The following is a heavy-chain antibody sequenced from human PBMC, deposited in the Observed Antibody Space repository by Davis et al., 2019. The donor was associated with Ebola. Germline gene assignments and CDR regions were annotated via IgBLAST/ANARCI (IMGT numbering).Heavy chain of an antibody. Sequence: ASVKVSCKASGGTFSSYAISWVRQAPGQGLEWMGWMNPNSGNTGYAQKFQGRVTMTRNTSISTAYMELSSLRSEDTAVYYCARAYSSGWPSVDYWGQGTLVTVSS. CDR2: MNPNSGNT. CDR3: ARAYSSGWPSVDY. J-gene: IGHJ4*02. CDR1: GGTFSSYA. D-gene: IGHD6-19*01. V-gene: IGHV1-8*02.